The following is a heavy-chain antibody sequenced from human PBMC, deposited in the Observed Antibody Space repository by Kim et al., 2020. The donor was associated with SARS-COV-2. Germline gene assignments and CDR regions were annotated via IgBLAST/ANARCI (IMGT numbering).Heavy chain of an antibody. Sequence: SETLSLTCTVSGDSTDNYYLNWIRKPPGKGLEWIGYIRFSGNTNYNPSLKSRVAISLGTSRNQFSLRLFSVTPADTAVYYCAREKGTTNALNIWGQGTMV. CDR3: AREKGTTNALNI. V-gene: IGHV4-59*01. CDR2: IRFSGNT. CDR1: GDSTDNYY. J-gene: IGHJ3*02.